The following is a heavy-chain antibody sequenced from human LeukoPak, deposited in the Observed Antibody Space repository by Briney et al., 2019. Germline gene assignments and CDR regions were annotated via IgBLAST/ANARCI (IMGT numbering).Heavy chain of an antibody. CDR3: AKPASMGATSSVFEF. CDR2: IRFDGTNK. Sequence: GGSLSLSCAASGFTFSGYGRHWVRQPPGKGLEWVTLIRFDGTNKYYADSVKGRFTISRDNSKNILYLQMNSLRGDDTAVYYCAKPASMGATSSVFEFWGQGTMVSVSS. D-gene: IGHD3-16*01. V-gene: IGHV3-30*02. J-gene: IGHJ3*01. CDR1: GFTFSGYG.